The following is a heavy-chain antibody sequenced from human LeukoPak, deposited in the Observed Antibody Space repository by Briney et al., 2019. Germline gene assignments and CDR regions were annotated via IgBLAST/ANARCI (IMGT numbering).Heavy chain of an antibody. CDR1: GFTFSTYA. V-gene: IGHV3-23*01. CDR3: AKPLDAGSFDY. D-gene: IGHD3-9*01. CDR2: ISGSGGST. Sequence: SGGSLRLSCAASGFTFSTYAMTWVRQAPGKGLEWVSTISGSGGSTYDADSAKGRFTISRDNSKNTLYLRMNSLRAEDTAVYYCAKPLDAGSFDYWGQGTLVTVSS. J-gene: IGHJ4*02.